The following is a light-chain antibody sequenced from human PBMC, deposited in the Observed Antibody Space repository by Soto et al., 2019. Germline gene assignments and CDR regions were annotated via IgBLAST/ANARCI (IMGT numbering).Light chain of an antibody. J-gene: IGLJ1*01. V-gene: IGLV1-40*01. CDR2: GNT. CDR3: QSYDASLSYV. CDR1: SSNIGAGYA. Sequence: QSVLTQPPSVSGAPGQRVTISCTGSSSNIGAGYAVHWYQQLPGTAPKLLIYGNTNRPSGVPDRFSGSKSGTSASLAITGLQAEDEGDYYCQSYDASLSYVFGGGTELTVL.